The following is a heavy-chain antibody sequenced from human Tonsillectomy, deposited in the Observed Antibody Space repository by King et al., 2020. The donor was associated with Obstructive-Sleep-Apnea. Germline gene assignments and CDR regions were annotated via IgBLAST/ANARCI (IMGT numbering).Heavy chain of an antibody. Sequence: GQLVQSGGGLVQPGGSLRLSCSASGFTFSNYAMHWVRQAPGKGLEHVSAISRNGGSKYFADSVKGRFTISRDNSKNTLYIQMSSLRTEDTAVYYCVKDSGSVIIRTTSVFDYWGQGTLVTVSS. CDR2: ISRNGGSK. V-gene: IGHV3-64D*06. CDR1: GFTFSNYA. J-gene: IGHJ4*02. CDR3: VKDSGSVIIRTTSVFDY. D-gene: IGHD5-12*01.